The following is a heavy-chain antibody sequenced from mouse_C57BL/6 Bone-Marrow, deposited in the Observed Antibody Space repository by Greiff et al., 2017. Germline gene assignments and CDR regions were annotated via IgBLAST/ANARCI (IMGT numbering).Heavy chain of an antibody. CDR2: IDPENGDT. Sequence: EVQLQASGAELVRPGASVKLSCTASGFNIKDDYMHWVKQRPEQGLEWIGWIDPENGDTEYASKFQGKATITADTSSNTAYLQSSSLTSEYTAVYYCTILLRFFDYWGQGTTLTVSS. CDR1: GFNIKDDY. V-gene: IGHV14-4*01. D-gene: IGHD1-1*01. CDR3: TILLRFFDY. J-gene: IGHJ2*01.